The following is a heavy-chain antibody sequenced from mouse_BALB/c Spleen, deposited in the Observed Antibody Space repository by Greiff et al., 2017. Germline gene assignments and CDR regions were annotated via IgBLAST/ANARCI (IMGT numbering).Heavy chain of an antibody. V-gene: IGHV1-9*01. Sequence: QVQLQQSGAELMKPGASVKISCKATGYTFSSYWIEWVKQRPGHGLEWIGEILPGSGSTNYNEKFKGKATFTADTSSNTAYMQLSSLTSEDSAVYYCARVGTTVVAPYAMDYWGQGTSVTVSS. CDR2: ILPGSGST. J-gene: IGHJ4*01. D-gene: IGHD1-1*01. CDR1: GYTFSSYW. CDR3: ARVGTTVVAPYAMDY.